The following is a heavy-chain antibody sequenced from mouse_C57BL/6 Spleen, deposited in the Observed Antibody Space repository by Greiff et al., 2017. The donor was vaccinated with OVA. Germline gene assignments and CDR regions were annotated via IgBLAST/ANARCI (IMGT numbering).Heavy chain of an antibody. J-gene: IGHJ1*03. CDR1: GYSITSDY. CDR2: ISYSGST. V-gene: IGHV3-8*01. CDR3: ARWYYYGSSYGYFDV. Sequence: EVKLMESGPGLAKPSQTLSLTCSVTGYSITSDYWNWIRKFPGNKLEYMGYISYSGSTYYNPSLKSRISITRDTSKNQYYLQLNSVTTEDTATYYCARWYYYGSSYGYFDVWGTGTTVTVSS. D-gene: IGHD1-1*01.